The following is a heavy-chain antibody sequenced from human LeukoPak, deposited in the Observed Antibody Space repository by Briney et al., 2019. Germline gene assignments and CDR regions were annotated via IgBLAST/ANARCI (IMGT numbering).Heavy chain of an antibody. CDR2: ISNSGST. CDR3: ARAQYDGLSTGYTGGFYYMDV. D-gene: IGHD3-3*01. CDR1: GGSISSSY. J-gene: IGHJ6*03. Sequence: SETLSLTCTVSGGSISSSYWSWIRQPPGKGLEWIGYISNSGSTTYSPSLKSRLTISVHMSKNQFSLDLHSVTTADTAVYYCARAQYDGLSTGYTGGFYYMDVWGKGTTVSVSS. V-gene: IGHV4-59*01.